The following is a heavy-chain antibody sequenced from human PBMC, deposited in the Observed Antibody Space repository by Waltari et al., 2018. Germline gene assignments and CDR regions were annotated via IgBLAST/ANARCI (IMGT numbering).Heavy chain of an antibody. CDR3: ARGPPTIFGVVIGGWFDP. D-gene: IGHD3-3*01. J-gene: IGHJ5*02. V-gene: IGHV4-34*01. Sequence: VQLQQWGAGLLKPSETLSLTCAVYGGTFSAYNWSWIRQPPGKGLEWIGETNHSGSTKYNPSLKSRVTISVDTSENQLSLKLSSVTAADTAMYYCARGPPTIFGVVIGGWFDPWGQGTLVTVSS. CDR2: TNHSGST. CDR1: GGTFSAYN.